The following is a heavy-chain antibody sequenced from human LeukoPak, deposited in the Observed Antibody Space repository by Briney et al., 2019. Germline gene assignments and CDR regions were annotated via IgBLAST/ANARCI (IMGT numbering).Heavy chain of an antibody. D-gene: IGHD6-19*01. CDR3: ARVWQHSSGWIDFDY. J-gene: IGHJ4*02. V-gene: IGHV4-39*07. Sequence: PSETLSLTCTVSGGSISSYYWGWIRQPPGKGLEWIGSIYYSGSTYYNPSLKSRVTISVDTSKNQFSLKLSSVTAADTAVYYCARVWQHSSGWIDFDYWGQGTLVTVSS. CDR2: IYYSGST. CDR1: GGSISSYY.